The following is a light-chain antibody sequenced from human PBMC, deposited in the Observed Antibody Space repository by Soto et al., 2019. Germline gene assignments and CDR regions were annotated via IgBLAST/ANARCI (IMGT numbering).Light chain of an antibody. J-gene: IGKJ1*01. CDR2: GAS. Sequence: EIVMTQSPATLYVSPGERATLSGRASQSVRSYLAWYQQKPGQAPSLLIYGASTRATGIPARFSGSVSGTEFTLTISSLQSEDFAVYFCQQYTDWPRTFGQGTKVEIK. V-gene: IGKV3-15*01. CDR3: QQYTDWPRT. CDR1: QSVRSY.